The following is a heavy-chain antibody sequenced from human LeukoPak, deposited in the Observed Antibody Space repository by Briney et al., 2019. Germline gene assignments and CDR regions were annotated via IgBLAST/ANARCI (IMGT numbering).Heavy chain of an antibody. V-gene: IGHV3-48*03. CDR3: ARTSGSYPYFDY. J-gene: IGHJ4*02. CDR1: GFTFSSYE. Sequence: PGGSLRLSCAASGFTFSSYEMNWVRQAPGKGLEWVSYISSSGSTIYYADSVKGRFTISRDNAKNSLYLQMNSLRAGDTAVYYCARTSGSYPYFDYWGQGTLVTVSS. CDR2: ISSSGSTI. D-gene: IGHD1-26*01.